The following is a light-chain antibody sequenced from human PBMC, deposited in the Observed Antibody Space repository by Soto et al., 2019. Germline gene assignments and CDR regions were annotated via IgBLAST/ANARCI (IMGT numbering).Light chain of an antibody. V-gene: IGKV3D-15*01. CDR1: QSVSRY. Sequence: IVLTQAPGTLSLSPGERATLSCRASQSVSRYLTWYQQKPGQGPRVLIYGASSRATGIPDRFSGSGSGTDFTLTISSLQSEDFAVYYCQQFNTWPRTFGQGTKVDIK. CDR2: GAS. CDR3: QQFNTWPRT. J-gene: IGKJ1*01.